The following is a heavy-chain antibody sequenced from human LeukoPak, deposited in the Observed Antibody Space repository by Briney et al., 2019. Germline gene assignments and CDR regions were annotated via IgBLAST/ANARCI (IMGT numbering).Heavy chain of an antibody. CDR1: GYSFSTNM. CDR3: MSAHGY. Sequence: GGSLRLSCVVSGYSFSTNMMTWVRQAPGKGLEWVATILPAGKGSYRADSVKGRFVISRDNAKDSLFLQMNSLRGDDTAVYYCMSAHGYWGQGTLATVSS. CDR2: ILPAGKGS. J-gene: IGHJ4*02. V-gene: IGHV3-7*01.